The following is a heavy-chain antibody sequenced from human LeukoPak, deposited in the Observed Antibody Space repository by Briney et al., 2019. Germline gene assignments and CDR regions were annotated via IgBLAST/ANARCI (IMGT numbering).Heavy chain of an antibody. Sequence: SETLSLTCAVSGGSISSGGYSWSWIRQPPGTGLEWIGSIYYSGSTYYNPSLKSRVTISVDTSKNQFSLKLSSVTAADTAVYYCASRDPARIFDYWGQGTLVTVSS. CDR1: GGSISSGGYS. J-gene: IGHJ4*02. CDR2: IYYSGST. CDR3: ASRDPARIFDY. D-gene: IGHD2-15*01. V-gene: IGHV4-30-2*03.